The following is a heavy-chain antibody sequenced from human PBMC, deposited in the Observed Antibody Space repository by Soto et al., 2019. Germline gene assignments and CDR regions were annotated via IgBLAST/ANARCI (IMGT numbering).Heavy chain of an antibody. J-gene: IGHJ6*02. V-gene: IGHV3-33*01. Sequence: QVQLVESGGGVVQPGRSLRLSCAASGFTFSSYGMHWVRQAPGKGLEWVAIIWYDGSNQYYADSVKGRFTISRDNPKNTLYLQMNSLRAEDTAVYYCARGGLQGVYYGMDVWGQGTTVTVSS. D-gene: IGHD4-4*01. CDR1: GFTFSSYG. CDR3: ARGGLQGVYYGMDV. CDR2: IWYDGSNQ.